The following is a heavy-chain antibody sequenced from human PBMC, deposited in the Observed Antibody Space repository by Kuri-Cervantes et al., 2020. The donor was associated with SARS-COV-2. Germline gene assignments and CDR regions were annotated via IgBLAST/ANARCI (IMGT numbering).Heavy chain of an antibody. CDR3: ARDLYDSSGYYSPHVFDY. D-gene: IGHD3-22*01. V-gene: IGHV3-69-1*01. J-gene: IGHJ4*02. CDR1: GFTFSAYY. CDR2: ISSSSTI. Sequence: GGSLRLSCAASGFTFSAYYMNWVRQAPGKGLEWVSSISSSSTIYYADSVKGRFTISRDNAKNPLYLQMNSLRAEDTAVYYCARDLYDSSGYYSPHVFDYWGQGTLVTVSS.